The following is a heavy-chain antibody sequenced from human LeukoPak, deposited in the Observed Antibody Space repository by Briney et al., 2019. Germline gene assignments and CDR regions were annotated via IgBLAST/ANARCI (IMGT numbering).Heavy chain of an antibody. CDR3: AKGAITSSTTCYFDS. D-gene: IGHD2-2*01. J-gene: IGHJ4*02. V-gene: IGHV3-7*01. Sequence: GGSLRLSCAASGFTFTRYWMTWVRQAPGKGLEWVANIKHDGSERDYVDSVKGRFTISRDNSKNTLSLQVNSLRVDDTAVYYCAKGAITSSTTCYFDSWGQGTLVTVSS. CDR1: GFTFTRYW. CDR2: IKHDGSER.